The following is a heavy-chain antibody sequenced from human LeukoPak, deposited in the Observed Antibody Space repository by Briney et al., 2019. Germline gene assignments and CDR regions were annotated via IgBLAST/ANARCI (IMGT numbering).Heavy chain of an antibody. J-gene: IGHJ6*03. CDR1: GGSISSYY. D-gene: IGHD5-18*01. CDR3: ARDNTALVISDYYYMDV. V-gene: IGHV4-39*07. CDR2: IYYSGST. Sequence: SETLSLTCTVSGGSISSYYWSWIRQPPGKGLEWIGSIYYSGSTYYNPSLKSRVTISLDTSKNQFSLKLGSVTAADTAVYYCARDNTALVISDYYYMDVWGKGTTVTVSS.